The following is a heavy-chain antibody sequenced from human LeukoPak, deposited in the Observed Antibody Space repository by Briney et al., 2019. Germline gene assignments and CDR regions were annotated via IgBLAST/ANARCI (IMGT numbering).Heavy chain of an antibody. D-gene: IGHD4-23*01. CDR3: ARVHGGNSVEEIGGYWFDP. V-gene: IGHV1-69*01. J-gene: IGHJ5*02. Sequence: GSSVKVSCKASGGTFSSYAISWVRQAPGQGLEWMGGIIPIFGTANYAQKFQGRVTITADESTSTAYMELSSLRSEDTAVYYCARVHGGNSVEEIGGYWFDPWGQGTLVTVSS. CDR2: IIPIFGTA. CDR1: GGTFSSYA.